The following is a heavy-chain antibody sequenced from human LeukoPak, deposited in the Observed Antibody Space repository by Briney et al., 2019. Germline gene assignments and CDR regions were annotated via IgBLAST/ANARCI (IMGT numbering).Heavy chain of an antibody. J-gene: IGHJ4*02. CDR2: IYHSGST. V-gene: IGHV4-30-2*01. CDR3: ARAKGDYDHFDY. D-gene: IGHD4-17*01. Sequence: SETLSLTCAVSGGSISSGGYSWSWIRQPPGKGLEWIGYIYHSGSTYYNPSLKSRVTISVDRSKNQFSLKLSSVTAADTAVYYCARAKGDYDHFDYWGQGTLVTVSS. CDR1: GGSISSGGYS.